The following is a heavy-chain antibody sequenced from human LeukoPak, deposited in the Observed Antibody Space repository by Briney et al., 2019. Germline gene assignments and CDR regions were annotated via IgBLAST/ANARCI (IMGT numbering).Heavy chain of an antibody. D-gene: IGHD3-22*01. CDR3: ARGPLDSSGSATDY. J-gene: IGHJ4*02. CDR2: IYYSGST. CDR1: GGSISSYY. Sequence: PSETLSLTCTVSGGSISSYYWSWIRQPPGKGLEWIGYIYYSGSTNYNPSLKSRVTISVDTSKNQFSLKLSSVTAADTAVYYCARGPLDSSGSATDYWGQGTLVTVSS. V-gene: IGHV4-59*01.